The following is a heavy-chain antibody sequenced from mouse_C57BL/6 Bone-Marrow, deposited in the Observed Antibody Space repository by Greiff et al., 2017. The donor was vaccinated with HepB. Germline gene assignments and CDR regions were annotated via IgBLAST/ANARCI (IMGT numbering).Heavy chain of an antibody. CDR3: VKALYGSPFAY. CDR1: GFNIKDYY. Sequence: VQLQQSGAELVKPGASVKLSCTASGFNIKDYYMHWVKQRPEQGLEWIGRIDPEDGETKYAPKFQGTATITADTSSTTAYLQLSSLTSEDTAVYYCVKALYGSPFAYWGQGTLVTVSA. V-gene: IGHV14-2*01. D-gene: IGHD1-1*01. CDR2: IDPEDGET. J-gene: IGHJ3*01.